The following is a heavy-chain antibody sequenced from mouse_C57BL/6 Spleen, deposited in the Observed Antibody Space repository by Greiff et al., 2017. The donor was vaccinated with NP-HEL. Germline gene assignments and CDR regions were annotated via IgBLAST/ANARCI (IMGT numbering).Heavy chain of an antibody. Sequence: QVQLQQPGAELVKPGASVKLSCKASGYTFTSYWMHWVKQRPGRGLEWIGRIDPNSGGNKYNEKFKSKATLTVDKPSSTAYMQVSSLTSEDSAVYYWARLGDYDGKEAYWGQGTTLTVSS. CDR3: ARLGDYDGKEAY. CDR1: GYTFTSYW. CDR2: IDPNSGGN. V-gene: IGHV1-72*01. J-gene: IGHJ2*01. D-gene: IGHD2-4*01.